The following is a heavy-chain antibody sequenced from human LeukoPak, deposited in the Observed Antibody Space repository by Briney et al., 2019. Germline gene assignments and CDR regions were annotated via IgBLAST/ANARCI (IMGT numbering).Heavy chain of an antibody. Sequence: SETLSLTCAVYGVSFSGYYWSWIRQPPGKGLEWIGEINHSGSTNYNPSLKSRVTISLDTSKNQFSLKLTSVTAADTAVYYCARGVAVDYWGQGTLVTVSS. CDR2: INHSGST. CDR1: GVSFSGYY. CDR3: ARGVAVDY. V-gene: IGHV4-34*01. J-gene: IGHJ4*02.